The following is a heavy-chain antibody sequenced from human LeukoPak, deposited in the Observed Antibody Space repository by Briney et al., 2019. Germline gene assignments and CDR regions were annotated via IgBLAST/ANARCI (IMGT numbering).Heavy chain of an antibody. CDR1: GGSISSGSYY. J-gene: IGHJ5*02. V-gene: IGHV4-61*02. CDR2: IYTSGST. Sequence: SQTLSLTYTVSGGSISSGSYYWSWIRQPAGKGLEWIGRIYTSGSTNYNPSLKSRVTISVDTSKNQFSLKLSSVTAADTAVYYCASDYYDSSGFNWFDPWGQGTLVTVSS. D-gene: IGHD3-22*01. CDR3: ASDYYDSSGFNWFDP.